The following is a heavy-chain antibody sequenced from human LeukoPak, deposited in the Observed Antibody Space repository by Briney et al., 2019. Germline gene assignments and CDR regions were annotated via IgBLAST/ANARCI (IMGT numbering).Heavy chain of an antibody. V-gene: IGHV4-38-2*02. D-gene: IGHD3-22*01. Sequence: SETLSLTCTVSGYSISSGFFWGWIRQPPGKGLAWIGSIHHSGSTYYNPSLKSRVTISMDTSKNQFSLKLSSVTAADTAVYYCARAPYDSSGYFNYWGQGTLVTVSS. CDR3: ARAPYDSSGYFNY. J-gene: IGHJ4*02. CDR1: GYSISSGFF. CDR2: IHHSGST.